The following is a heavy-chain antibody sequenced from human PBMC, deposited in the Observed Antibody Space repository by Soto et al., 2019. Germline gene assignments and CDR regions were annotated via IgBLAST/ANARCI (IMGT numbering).Heavy chain of an antibody. CDR1: GFTFSSYA. J-gene: IGHJ4*02. V-gene: IGHV3-23*01. CDR3: AKVWVRGTNTDLFDY. Sequence: PGGSLSLSCAASGFTFSSYAMSWVRQAPGKGLEWVSAISGSGGSTYYADSVKGRFTISRDNSKNTLYLQMNSLRAEDTAVYYCAKVWVRGTNTDLFDYWGQGTLVTVSS. CDR2: ISGSGGST. D-gene: IGHD3-10*01.